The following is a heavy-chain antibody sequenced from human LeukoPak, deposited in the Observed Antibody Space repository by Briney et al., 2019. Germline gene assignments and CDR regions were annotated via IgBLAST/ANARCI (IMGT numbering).Heavy chain of an antibody. J-gene: IGHJ6*02. CDR3: ARKSRCSSTSCPSGMDV. CDR2: IIPIFGTA. CDR1: GGTFSSYA. Sequence: GASVKVSCKASGGTFSSYAISWVRQAPGQGLEWMGGIIPIFGTANYAQKFQGRVTITADESTSTAYMELSSLRSEDTAVYYCARKSRCSSTSCPSGMDVWGQGTTVTVSS. V-gene: IGHV1-69*13. D-gene: IGHD2-2*01.